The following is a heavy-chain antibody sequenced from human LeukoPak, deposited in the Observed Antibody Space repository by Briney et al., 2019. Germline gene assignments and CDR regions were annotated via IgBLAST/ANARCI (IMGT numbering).Heavy chain of an antibody. J-gene: IGHJ6*03. CDR3: ERDGGTRIKVPLGDHYYYHMDV. CDR2: IYSGGST. Sequence: GGSLRLSCAASGFTVSSNYMTWVRQAPGKGLEWVSVIYSGGSTYYADSVKGRFTISRDNSKNTLYLQMNSLRSEDTAVYYCERDGGTRIKVPLGDHYYYHMDVWGKGTTVTVSS. CDR1: GFTVSSNY. V-gene: IGHV3-53*05. D-gene: IGHD2-2*01.